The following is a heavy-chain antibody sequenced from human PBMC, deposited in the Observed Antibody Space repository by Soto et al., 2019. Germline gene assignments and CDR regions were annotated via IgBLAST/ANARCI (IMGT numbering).Heavy chain of an antibody. CDR2: INPKSGGT. D-gene: IGHD1-26*01. CDR1: GYTFTVYY. V-gene: IGHV1-2*02. CDR3: ARDMAKGGGSAGFDY. J-gene: IGHJ4*02. Sequence: XSVMVSYKASGYTFTVYYMHWGRQAPGQGLEWMGWINPKSGGTMYPQKFQGRVTMTWDTSISTAYMALTRLRSDDTAVYYCARDMAKGGGSAGFDYWAQGTLVTVSS.